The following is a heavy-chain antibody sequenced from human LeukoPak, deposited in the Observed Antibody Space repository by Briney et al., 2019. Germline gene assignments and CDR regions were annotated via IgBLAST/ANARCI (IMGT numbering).Heavy chain of an antibody. CDR2: ISGSGGST. Sequence: GGSLRLSCAASGFIFSSYAMSWVRQAPGKGLEWVSAISGSGGSTYYADSVKGRFTISRDNSKNTLYLQMNSLRAEDTAVYYCAKTLMGIAAAGTDYWGQGTLVTVSS. D-gene: IGHD6-13*01. J-gene: IGHJ4*02. V-gene: IGHV3-23*01. CDR1: GFIFSSYA. CDR3: AKTLMGIAAAGTDY.